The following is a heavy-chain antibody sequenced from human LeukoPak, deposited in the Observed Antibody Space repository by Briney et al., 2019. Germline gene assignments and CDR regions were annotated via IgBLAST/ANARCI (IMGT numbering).Heavy chain of an antibody. V-gene: IGHV4-4*02. CDR2: IYHSGST. J-gene: IGHJ4*02. CDR1: GGSISSSNW. CDR3: ARGRDSNYDFWSGYARPFDY. D-gene: IGHD3-3*01. Sequence: SGTLSLTCAVSGGSISSSNWWSWVRQPPGKGLEWIGEIYHSGSTNYNPSLKSRVTISVDKSKNQFSLKLSSVTAADTAVYYCARGRDSNYDFWSGYARPFDYWGQGTLVTVSS.